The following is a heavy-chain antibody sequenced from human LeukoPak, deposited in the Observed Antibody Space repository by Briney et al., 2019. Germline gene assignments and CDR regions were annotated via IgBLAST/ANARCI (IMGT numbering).Heavy chain of an antibody. V-gene: IGHV3-30-3*01. D-gene: IGHD5-24*01. CDR3: ARPPFGDGYNDALDI. CDR1: GFTFSNYA. Sequence: GGSLRLSCAASGFTFSNYAMHWVRQAPAKGLEWVAVISYDSSNKYYADSVKGRFTISRDNSKNTLYLQMNSLRAEDMAVYHCARPPFGDGYNDALDIWGQGTMVTVSS. CDR2: ISYDSSNK. J-gene: IGHJ3*02.